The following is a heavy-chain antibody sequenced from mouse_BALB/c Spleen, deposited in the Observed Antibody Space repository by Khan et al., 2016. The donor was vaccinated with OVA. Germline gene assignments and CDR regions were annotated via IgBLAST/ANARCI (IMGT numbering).Heavy chain of an antibody. CDR2: INPSTGYT. CDR3: ANHGSSSAWLTY. V-gene: IGHV1-7*01. J-gene: IGHJ3*01. CDR1: GYTFTSYW. D-gene: IGHD1-1*01. Sequence: LEESGAELAKPGAPVKMSCKASGYTFTSYWMHWVKQRPGQGLEWIGYINPSTGYTEYNQRFKDKATLTADKSSSTAYMQLSSLTSEESAVYYCANHGSSSAWLTYWGQGTLVTVSA.